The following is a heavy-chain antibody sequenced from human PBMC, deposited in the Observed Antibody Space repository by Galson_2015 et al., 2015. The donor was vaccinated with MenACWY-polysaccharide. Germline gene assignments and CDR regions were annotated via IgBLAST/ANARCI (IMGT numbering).Heavy chain of an antibody. CDR1: GGSISSSY. CDR3: ARVGNMIADAFDI. CDR2: IYYSGST. V-gene: IGHV4-59*01. Sequence: ETLSLTCTVSGGSISSSYWSWIRQPPGKGLEWIGYIYYSGSTNYNPSLKSRVPISVDTSKNQFSLKLSSVTAADTAVYYCARVGNMIADAFDIWGQGTMVTVSS. J-gene: IGHJ3*02. D-gene: IGHD3-22*01.